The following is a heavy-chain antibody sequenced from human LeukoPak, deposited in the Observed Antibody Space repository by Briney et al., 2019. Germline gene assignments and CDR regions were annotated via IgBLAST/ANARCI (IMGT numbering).Heavy chain of an antibody. CDR2: IKQDGSEK. J-gene: IGHJ6*03. CDR1: GFTFSSYW. V-gene: IGHV3-7*04. Sequence: PGGSLRLSCAASGFTFSSYWMSWVRQAPGKGLEWVANIKQDGSEKYYVDSVKGRFTISRDNAKNSLYLQMNSLRAEDTAVYYCARADSSGWQHYYYYYYMDVWGKGTTVTISS. D-gene: IGHD6-19*01. CDR3: ARADSSGWQHYYYYYYMDV.